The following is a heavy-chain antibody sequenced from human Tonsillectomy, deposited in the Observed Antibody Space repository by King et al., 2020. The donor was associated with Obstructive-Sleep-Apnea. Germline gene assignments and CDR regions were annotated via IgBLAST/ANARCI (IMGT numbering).Heavy chain of an antibody. D-gene: IGHD3-16*01. CDR1: GFTFSDFY. Sequence: VQLVESGGGLVKPGGSLRLSCAASGFTFSDFYMSWIRQAPGKGLEYISYISNTNIYTNYADSVKGRFTISRDNAKNSLYLQMNSLRAEDTAVYYCARVLTMDPYYFDYWGQGTLVTVSS. CDR2: ISNTNIYT. J-gene: IGHJ4*02. V-gene: IGHV3-11*06. CDR3: ARVLTMDPYYFDY.